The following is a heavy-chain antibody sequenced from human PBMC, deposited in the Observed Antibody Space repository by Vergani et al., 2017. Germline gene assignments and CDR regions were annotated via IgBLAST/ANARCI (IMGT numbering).Heavy chain of an antibody. D-gene: IGHD3-10*01. CDR2: ISSSSSTI. Sequence: EVQLVESGGGLVQPGGSLRLSCAASGFTFSSYSMNWVRQAPGKGLEWVSYISSSSSTIYYADSVKGRFTISRDNAKNSLYLQMNSLKAEDTAVYYCAIHFALRSFGEPYYYGIDIWGQGTTVTVSS. J-gene: IGHJ6*02. V-gene: IGHV3-48*01. CDR1: GFTFSSYS. CDR3: AIHFALRSFGEPYYYGIDI.